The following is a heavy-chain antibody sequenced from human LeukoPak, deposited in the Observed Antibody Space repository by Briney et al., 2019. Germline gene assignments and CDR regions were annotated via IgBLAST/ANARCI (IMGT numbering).Heavy chain of an antibody. J-gene: IGHJ3*02. D-gene: IGHD5-12*01. CDR1: GFTFSSYA. Sequence: GGSLRLSCAASGFTFSSYAMHWVRQAPGKGLEWVAVIPYDGSNKYYADSVKGRFTISRDNSKNTLYLQMNSLRAEDTAVYYCAGEGLRRAFDIWGQGTMVTVSS. V-gene: IGHV3-30*04. CDR3: AGEGLRRAFDI. CDR2: IPYDGSNK.